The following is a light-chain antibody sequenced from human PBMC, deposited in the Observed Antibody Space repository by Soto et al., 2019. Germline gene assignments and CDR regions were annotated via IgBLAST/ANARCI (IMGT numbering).Light chain of an antibody. CDR3: QQYNSYST. V-gene: IGKV1-5*01. Sequence: DIQMTQSPSTLSASVGDRVTITCRASQSISSWLAWYQQKPGKAPKLLIHDASSLESGVPSRFSGSGSGTEFTLTISSLQPDDFATYYCQQYNSYSTFGPGTKVDI. CDR1: QSISSW. J-gene: IGKJ3*01. CDR2: DAS.